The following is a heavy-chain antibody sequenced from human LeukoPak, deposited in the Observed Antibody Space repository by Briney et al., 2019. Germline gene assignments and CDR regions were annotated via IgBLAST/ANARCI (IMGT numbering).Heavy chain of an antibody. CDR2: ISGSGGST. Sequence: GGSLRLSCVGSGFTFRSHAMSWVRQAPGKGLEWVSAISGSGGSTYYADSVKGRFTISRDNSKNTLYLQMNSLRAEDTAVYYCAKDLNSGWTYYYYGMDVWGQGTTVTVSS. D-gene: IGHD6-19*01. CDR1: GFTFRSHA. J-gene: IGHJ6*02. CDR3: AKDLNSGWTYYYYGMDV. V-gene: IGHV3-23*01.